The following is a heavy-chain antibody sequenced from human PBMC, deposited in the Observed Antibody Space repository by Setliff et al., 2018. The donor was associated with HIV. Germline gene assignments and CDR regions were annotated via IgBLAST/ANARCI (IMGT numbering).Heavy chain of an antibody. J-gene: IGHJ4*02. V-gene: IGHV3-20*04. CDR3: ARDRDSSSWYGSIFGY. D-gene: IGHD6-13*01. CDR2: INWNGVTT. Sequence: GGSLRLSCAASGFTVDNYGMSWVRQSPGKGLEWVSTINWNGVTTYYADSVKGRFTISRDNAKNSLYLQMNSLRAEDTAVYYCARDRDSSSWYGSIFGYWGQGTLVT. CDR1: GFTVDNYG.